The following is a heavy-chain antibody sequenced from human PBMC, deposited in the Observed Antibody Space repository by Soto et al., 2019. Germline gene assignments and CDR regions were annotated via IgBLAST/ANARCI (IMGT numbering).Heavy chain of an antibody. J-gene: IGHJ3*02. D-gene: IGHD3-10*01. CDR2: IHCSEST. V-gene: IGHV4-39*01. CDR1: GGSISTSHYS. Sequence: NRAETLYHTSVVSGGSISTSHYSWAWIRQHPRKALEWIGSIHCSESTYYNPSLWSRVTISVDTSQNQISLSLGSVTAADTAVYYCARARGSRNRNAFNIWGNGTMVTVSS. CDR3: ARARGSRNRNAFNI.